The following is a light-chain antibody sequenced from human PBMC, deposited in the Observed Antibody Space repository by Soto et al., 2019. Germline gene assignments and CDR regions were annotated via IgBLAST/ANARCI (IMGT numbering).Light chain of an antibody. CDR1: QNIDVF. CDR2: DAS. J-gene: IGKJ3*01. V-gene: IGKV3-11*01. CDR3: QQRGNWPLT. Sequence: EIVLTQSPATLPLSPGERATLSCRASQNIDVFLDWFQQKPGQSPRLLIFDASNRATGIPTRFSGSGSGTDFTLTISSLEPEDFAVYYCQQRGNWPLTFGPGTKVDI.